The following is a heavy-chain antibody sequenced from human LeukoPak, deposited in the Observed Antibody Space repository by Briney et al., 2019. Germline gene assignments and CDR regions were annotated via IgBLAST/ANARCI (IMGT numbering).Heavy chain of an antibody. CDR3: ARGANPITIFGVVIISKTRVGNAFVI. Sequence: SETLSLTCAVYGGSFSGYYWSWIRQPPGKGLEWIGEINHSGSTNYNPSLKSRVTISVDTSKNQFSLKLSSVTAADTAVYYCARGANPITIFGVVIISKTRVGNAFVIWGQGTMVTVSS. J-gene: IGHJ3*02. V-gene: IGHV4-34*01. CDR2: INHSGST. D-gene: IGHD3-3*01. CDR1: GGSFSGYY.